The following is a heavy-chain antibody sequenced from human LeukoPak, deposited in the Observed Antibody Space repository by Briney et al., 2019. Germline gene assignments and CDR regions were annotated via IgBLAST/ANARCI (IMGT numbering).Heavy chain of an antibody. J-gene: IGHJ4*02. CDR3: AKDQPLSSSSEPDY. D-gene: IGHD6-6*01. V-gene: IGHV3-23*01. CDR1: GFTFSSYA. CDR2: ISGSGGST. Sequence: PGGSLRLSCAASGFTFSSYAMGWVRQAPGKGLEWVSAISGSGGSTYYADSVKGRFTISRDNSKNTLYLQMNSLRAEDTAVYYCAKDQPLSSSSEPDYWGQGTLVTVSS.